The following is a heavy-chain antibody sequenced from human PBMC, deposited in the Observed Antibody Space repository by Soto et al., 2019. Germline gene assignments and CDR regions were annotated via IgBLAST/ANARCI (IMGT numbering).Heavy chain of an antibody. J-gene: IGHJ6*03. D-gene: IGHD3-3*01. V-gene: IGHV3-30*18. CDR1: GFTFSSYG. CDR3: AKGNRINLEWLFAPDYYMDV. CDR2: ISYDGSNK. Sequence: PGGSLRLSCAASGFTFSSYGMHWVRQAPGKGLEWVAVISYDGSNKYYADSVKGRFTISRDNSKNTLYLQMNSLRAEDTAVYYCAKGNRINLEWLFAPDYYMDVWGKGTTVTVSS.